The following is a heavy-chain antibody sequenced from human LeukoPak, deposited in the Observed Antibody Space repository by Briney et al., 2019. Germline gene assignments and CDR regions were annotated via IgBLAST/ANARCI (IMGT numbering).Heavy chain of an antibody. D-gene: IGHD3-16*02. J-gene: IGHJ4*02. Sequence: GRSLRLSCAASGFTFDDYAMHWVRQAPGKGLEWVSGISWNSGSIGYADSVKGRFTISRDNAKNSLYLQMNSLRAEDTALYDLAKDMFHGGFGGVIALFDYWGQGTLVTVSS. V-gene: IGHV3-9*01. CDR3: AKDMFHGGFGGVIALFDY. CDR1: GFTFDDYA. CDR2: ISWNSGSI.